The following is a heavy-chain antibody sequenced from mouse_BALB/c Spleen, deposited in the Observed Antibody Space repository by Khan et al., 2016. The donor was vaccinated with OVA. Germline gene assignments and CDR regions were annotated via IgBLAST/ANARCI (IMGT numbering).Heavy chain of an antibody. J-gene: IGHJ2*01. CDR1: GYSITSGYG. Sequence: EVQLQESGPGLVKPSQSLSLTCTVTGYSITSGYGWNWIRQFPGNKLEWMGYISYSGSTNYNPSLNSRISITRDTSKNQFFLQLNSVTHEDTATYYCARTARIKYWGQGTTLTVSS. V-gene: IGHV3-2*02. CDR2: ISYSGST. CDR3: ARTARIKY. D-gene: IGHD1-2*01.